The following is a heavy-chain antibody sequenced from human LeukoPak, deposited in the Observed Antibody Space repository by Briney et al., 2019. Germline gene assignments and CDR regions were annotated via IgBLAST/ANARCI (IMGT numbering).Heavy chain of an antibody. CDR2: ISNGKT. V-gene: IGHV3-23*01. CDR3: VRKAGYCAPVCVKTNWFDP. J-gene: IGHJ5*02. CDR1: GFPFSSHA. D-gene: IGHD2-15*01. Sequence: GGSLRLSCAASGFPFSSHAMSWVRQPPGKGPEWVAAISNGKTYYADSVRGRFAISRDDSTNTVYLHMNSLRDEDTALYHCVRKAGYCAPVCVKTNWFDPWGQGTLVTVSS.